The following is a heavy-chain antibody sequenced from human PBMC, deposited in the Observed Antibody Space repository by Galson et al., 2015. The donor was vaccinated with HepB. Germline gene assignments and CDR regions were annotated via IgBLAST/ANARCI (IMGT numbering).Heavy chain of an antibody. CDR2: TYYRAKWYS. Sequence: CAISGDSVSNNNAAWDWIRQSPLSGLEWLGRTYYRAKWYSDYAESLRSRITINPDTSKNQFSLQLGSVTPEDTAVYYCARVTGTIYYYGMDVWGQGNTVTVSS. V-gene: IGHV6-1*01. CDR1: GDSVSNNNAA. D-gene: IGHD1-1*01. CDR3: ARVTGTIYYYGMDV. J-gene: IGHJ6*02.